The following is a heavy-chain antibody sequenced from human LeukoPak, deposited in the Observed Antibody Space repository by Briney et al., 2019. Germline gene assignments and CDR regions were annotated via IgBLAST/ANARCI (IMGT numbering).Heavy chain of an antibody. J-gene: IGHJ6*03. D-gene: IGHD2-2*01. CDR2: ISYSGTT. V-gene: IGHV4-59*01. Sequence: SETLSLTCTVSGGSISSYYWSWIRQPPGKGLESIGYISYSGTTNYNPSLKSRVTISVDTSKNQFSLKLSSVTAADTAVYYCARAIVVVPAAPPYYYYYYMDVWGKGTTVTVSS. CDR1: GGSISSYY. CDR3: ARAIVVVPAAPPYYYYYYMDV.